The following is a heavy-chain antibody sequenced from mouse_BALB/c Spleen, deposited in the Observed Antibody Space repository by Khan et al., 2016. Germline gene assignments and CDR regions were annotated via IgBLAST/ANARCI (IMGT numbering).Heavy chain of an antibody. J-gene: IGHJ4*01. CDR2: IYPGRGIT. Sequence: QVQLKQSGAELVKPGASVKMSCKASGFTFTSYWINWVKQRPGQGLEWIGDIYPGRGITNYNEKFKSKATLTLDTSSSTAYMQLSSLTSEDSAVYYCSRSGGYYGYYAMDYWGQGTSVTVSS. D-gene: IGHD1-2*01. CDR1: GFTFTSYW. V-gene: IGHV1-55*01. CDR3: SRSGGYYGYYAMDY.